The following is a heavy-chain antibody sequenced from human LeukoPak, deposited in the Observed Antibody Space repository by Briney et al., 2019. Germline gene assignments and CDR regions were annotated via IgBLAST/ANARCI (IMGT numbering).Heavy chain of an antibody. CDR1: GYTFTSYG. Sequence: ASVKVSCKASGYTFTSYGISWVRQAPGQGLEWMGWISAYNGNTNYAQKLQGRATMTTDTSTSTAYMELRSLRSDDTAVYYCARDPRRYYDSSGYYLNWGQGTLVTVSS. J-gene: IGHJ4*02. CDR3: ARDPRRYYDSSGYYLN. V-gene: IGHV1-18*01. D-gene: IGHD3-22*01. CDR2: ISAYNGNT.